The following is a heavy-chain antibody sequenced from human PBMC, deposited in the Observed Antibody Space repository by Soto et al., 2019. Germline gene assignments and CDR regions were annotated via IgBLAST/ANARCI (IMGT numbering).Heavy chain of an antibody. J-gene: IGHJ4*02. V-gene: IGHV4-39*01. D-gene: IGHD6-13*01. CDR2: VHYTGST. Sequence: QLQLQESGPGLVKPSETLSLTCAVSGGSISSSSYHWGWLRQPPGKGLEWIGSVHYTGSTHYNSSLRSRGAVSVETSKTKLSLRLTSVTAADTAVYYCARIYSSSLYFDYWGQGTLVAVSS. CDR3: ARIYSSSLYFDY. CDR1: GGSISSSSYH.